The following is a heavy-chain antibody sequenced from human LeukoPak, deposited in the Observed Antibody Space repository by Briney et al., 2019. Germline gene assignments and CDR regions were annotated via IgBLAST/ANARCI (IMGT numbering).Heavy chain of an antibody. J-gene: IGHJ4*02. CDR3: ARLYYDILTGYYEPPDY. Sequence: MSSETLSLTCAVYGGSFSGYYWSWIRQPPGKGLEWIGEINHSGSTYYNPSLKSRVTISVDTSKNQFSLKLSSVTAADTAVYYCARLYYDILTGYYEPPDYWGQGTLVTVSS. CDR2: INHSGST. D-gene: IGHD3-9*01. CDR1: GGSFSGYY. V-gene: IGHV4-34*01.